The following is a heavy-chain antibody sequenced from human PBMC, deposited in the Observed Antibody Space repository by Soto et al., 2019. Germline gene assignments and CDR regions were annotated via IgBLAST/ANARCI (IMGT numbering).Heavy chain of an antibody. D-gene: IGHD3-10*01. CDR3: AKVGVGGSGSYLSGGFDY. V-gene: IGHV3-23*01. Sequence: EVQLLESGGGLVQPGGSLRLSCAASGFTFSSYAMSWVRQAPGKGLEWVSAISGSGGSTYYADSVKGRFTISRDNSKNTLYLQMNSLRAEDTAVYYCAKVGVGGSGSYLSGGFDYWGQGTLVTVSS. J-gene: IGHJ4*02. CDR1: GFTFSSYA. CDR2: ISGSGGST.